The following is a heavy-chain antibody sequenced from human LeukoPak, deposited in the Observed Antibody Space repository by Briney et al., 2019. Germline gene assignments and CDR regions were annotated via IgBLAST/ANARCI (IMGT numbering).Heavy chain of an antibody. D-gene: IGHD3-3*01. V-gene: IGHV4-59*01. CDR1: GGSISSYY. Sequence: PSETLSLTCTVSGGSISSYYWSWIRQPPGRGLELIWYIYYSGSTNYNPSLKSRVTISVDTSKNQFSLKLSSVTAADTAVYYCARAILEWSFDYWGQGTLVTVSS. CDR3: ARAILEWSFDY. CDR2: IYYSGST. J-gene: IGHJ4*02.